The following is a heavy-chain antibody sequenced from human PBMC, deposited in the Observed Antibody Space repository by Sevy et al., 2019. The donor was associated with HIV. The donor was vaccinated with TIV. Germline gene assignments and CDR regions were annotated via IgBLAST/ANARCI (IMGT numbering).Heavy chain of an antibody. D-gene: IGHD3-16*01. CDR2: IYYSGST. V-gene: IGHV4-59*12. Sequence: SETLSLTCNVSGGSISGYYWSWIRQPPGKGLQWIGFIYYSGSTNYNPSLKSRVTISVDTPKNQFSLKLSSVTAADTAVYYCERLILGEGSYYYYMDVWGKGTTVTVSS. CDR3: ERLILGEGSYYYYMDV. CDR1: GGSISGYY. J-gene: IGHJ6*03.